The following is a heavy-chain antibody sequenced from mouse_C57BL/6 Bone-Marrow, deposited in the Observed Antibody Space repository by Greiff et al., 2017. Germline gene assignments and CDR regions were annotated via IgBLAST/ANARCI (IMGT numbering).Heavy chain of an antibody. J-gene: IGHJ1*03. V-gene: IGHV1-18*01. CDR3: AGGFTTVVAHWYFEV. CDR2: INPNNGGT. Sequence: VQLQQSGPELVKPGASVKIPCKASGYTFTDYNMDWVKQSHGKSLEWIGDINPNNGGTIYNQKFKGKATLTVDKSSSTAYMELRSLTSEDTAVYYGAGGFTTVVAHWYFEVWGTGTTVTVSS. CDR1: GYTFTDYN. D-gene: IGHD1-1*01.